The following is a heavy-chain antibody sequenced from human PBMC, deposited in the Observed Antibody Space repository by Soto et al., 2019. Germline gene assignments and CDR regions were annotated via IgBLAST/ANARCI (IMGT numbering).Heavy chain of an antibody. CDR2: IYYRGNT. CDR3: ARQGHGPGPNWFDS. J-gene: IGHJ5*01. V-gene: IGHV4-38-2*01. CDR1: DYSIIYGYY. D-gene: IGHD3-10*01. Sequence: KTSETLSLTCAVSDYSIIYGYYWGWIRQPPGKGLEWIGSIYYRGNTYYNPSLKSRLTISVDTSKNLFSLKLNSVTAADTAVYYCARQGHGPGPNWFDSWGQGTLVTVSS.